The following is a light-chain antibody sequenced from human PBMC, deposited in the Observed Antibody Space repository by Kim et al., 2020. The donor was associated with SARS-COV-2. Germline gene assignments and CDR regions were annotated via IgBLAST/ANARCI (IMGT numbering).Light chain of an antibody. CDR2: SDN. CDR1: SSNIGDDT. CDR3: AAWDDSLNGRV. J-gene: IGLJ3*02. V-gene: IGLV1-44*01. Sequence: GQRVTISGSGSSSNIGDDTVNWYQHLPGTAPKLLIYSDNQRPSGVPDRFSGSKSGTSASLAISGLQSEDEADYYCAAWDDSLNGRVFGGGTKLTVL.